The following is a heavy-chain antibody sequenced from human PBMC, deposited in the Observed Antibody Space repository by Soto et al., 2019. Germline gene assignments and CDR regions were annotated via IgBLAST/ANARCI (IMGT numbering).Heavy chain of an antibody. V-gene: IGHV1-18*01. CDR2: ISVYNGNT. CDR1: GYTFTSYG. D-gene: IGHD3-10*01. Sequence: GASVKVSCKASGYTFTSYGVSWVRQAPGQGLEWMGWISVYNGNTKYAQKLQGRVTMTTDTSTSTAYMELRGLRSDDTAVYYCARSGRPGYYYYIMDVWGQGTRSPSP. J-gene: IGHJ6*02. CDR3: ARSGRPGYYYYIMDV.